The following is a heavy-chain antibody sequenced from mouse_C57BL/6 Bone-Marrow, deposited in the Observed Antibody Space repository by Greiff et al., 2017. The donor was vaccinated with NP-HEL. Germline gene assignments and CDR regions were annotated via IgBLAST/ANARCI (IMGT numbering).Heavy chain of an antibody. CDR1: GFTFSSYG. V-gene: IGHV5-6*02. Sequence: DVKLQESGGDLVKPGGSLKLSCAASGFTFSSYGMSWVRQTPDKRLEWVAIISSGGSYTYYPDSVKGRFTISRDNAKNTLYLQMSSLKSEDTAMYYCARHLTTVVAPYWYFDVWGTGTTVTVSS. CDR3: ARHLTTVVAPYWYFDV. CDR2: ISSGGSYT. D-gene: IGHD1-1*01. J-gene: IGHJ1*03.